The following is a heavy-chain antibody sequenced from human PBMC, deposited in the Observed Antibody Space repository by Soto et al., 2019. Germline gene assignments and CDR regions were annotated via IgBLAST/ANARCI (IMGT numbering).Heavy chain of an antibody. D-gene: IGHD4-17*01. CDR2: INAYNGDT. CDR1: GYTFTNYA. Sequence: ASVTVSCKASGYTFTNYAMHWVRQAPGQRLEWMGWINAYNGDTNYSQKFQGRVTMTRDTSTSTAYMEVRSLRSDDTAVYYCARGTTAETGSYWGQGTLVTVSS. J-gene: IGHJ4*02. V-gene: IGHV1-3*01. CDR3: ARGTTAETGSY.